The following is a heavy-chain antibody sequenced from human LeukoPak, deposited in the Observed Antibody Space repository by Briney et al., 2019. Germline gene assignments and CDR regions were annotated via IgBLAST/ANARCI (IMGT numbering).Heavy chain of an antibody. J-gene: IGHJ2*01. CDR3: ARDSAYSSSWAWYFDL. CDR2: ISSSSSTI. D-gene: IGHD6-13*01. CDR1: GFTFSNAW. V-gene: IGHV3-48*04. Sequence: GGSLRLSCAASGFTFSNAWMSWVRQAPGKGLEWVSHISSSSSTIYYADSVKGRFTISRDNARNSLYLQMNSLRAEDTAVYYCARDSAYSSSWAWYFDLWGRGNLVTVSS.